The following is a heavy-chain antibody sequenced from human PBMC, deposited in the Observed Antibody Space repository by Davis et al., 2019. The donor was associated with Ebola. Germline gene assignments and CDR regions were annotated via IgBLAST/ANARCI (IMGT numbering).Heavy chain of an antibody. Sequence: MPSDTLSLTCAVYGGSFSGYYWSWIRQLPGKGLEWIGEINHSGSTNYNPSLKSRVTISVATSKNQFSLKLSSVTAADTAVYYCARVPVVPAAGGVDYWGQGTLVTVSS. V-gene: IGHV4-34*01. D-gene: IGHD2-2*01. CDR3: ARVPVVPAAGGVDY. CDR2: INHSGST. J-gene: IGHJ4*02. CDR1: GGSFSGYY.